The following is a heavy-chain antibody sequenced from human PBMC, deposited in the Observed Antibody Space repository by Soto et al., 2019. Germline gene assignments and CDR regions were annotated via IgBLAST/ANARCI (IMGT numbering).Heavy chain of an antibody. D-gene: IGHD6-19*01. J-gene: IGHJ5*02. CDR1: GYTFTSYD. Sequence: QVQLVQSGAEVKKPGASVKVSCKASGYTFTSYDINWVRQATGQGLEWMGWMNPNSGNTGYAQKFHGRVTMTRNTAISTAYMELSSLRSEDTAVYYCERGRSSGWYYWFDPWGQGTLVTVSS. V-gene: IGHV1-8*01. CDR2: MNPNSGNT. CDR3: ERGRSSGWYYWFDP.